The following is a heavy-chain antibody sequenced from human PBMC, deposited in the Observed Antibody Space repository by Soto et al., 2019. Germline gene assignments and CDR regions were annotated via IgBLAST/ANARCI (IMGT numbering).Heavy chain of an antibody. Sequence: ASVKVSCKASGYSFISYYMHWVRQAPGQGLEWMGIINPNCGSTTYAQKFQGRVTMTRDTSTSTVYMELSSLSSEDTAVYYCAREVRIWGQGTRVTVSS. J-gene: IGHJ3*02. V-gene: IGHV1-46*01. CDR2: INPNCGST. CDR3: AREVRI. CDR1: GYSFISYY. D-gene: IGHD3-10*01.